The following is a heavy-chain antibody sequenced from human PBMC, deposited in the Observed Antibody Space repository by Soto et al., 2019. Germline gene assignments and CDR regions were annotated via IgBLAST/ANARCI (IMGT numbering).Heavy chain of an antibody. V-gene: IGHV3-23*01. D-gene: IGHD3-3*01. CDR2: LCGICGGT. J-gene: IGHJ4*02. CDR3: ARLRRGYFTGFHX. CDR1: GCTFSNYA. Sequence: LSCAASGCTFSNYAMSWVRQAPGKGLEWVSGLCGICGGTYYADSAKGRFTIYRDNSKKTVYLQMKSLRAEDTAFYYCARLRRGYFTGFHXWGLGTLVTVSX.